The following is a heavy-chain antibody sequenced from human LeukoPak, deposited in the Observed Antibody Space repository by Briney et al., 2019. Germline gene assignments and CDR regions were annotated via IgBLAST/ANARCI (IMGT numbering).Heavy chain of an antibody. CDR1: GFTFSNHW. CDR3: ARGPGSSGGAFVGDY. Sequence: QPGGSLRLSCAASGFTFSNHWMHWVRQVPGKGLVWVSRIDGGGSSTSYADSVRGRFSISRDNGKSTLYLQMNSLKVEDTAVYYCARGPGSSGGAFVGDYWGHGTLVTVSS. J-gene: IGHJ4*01. CDR2: IDGGGSST. V-gene: IGHV3-74*01. D-gene: IGHD3-22*01.